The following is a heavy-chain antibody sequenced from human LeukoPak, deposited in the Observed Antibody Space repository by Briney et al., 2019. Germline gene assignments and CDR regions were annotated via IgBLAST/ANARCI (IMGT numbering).Heavy chain of an antibody. CDR3: ARDSWVYYGSGSYHSFDY. CDR1: GFTFSSYA. Sequence: GGSLRLSCAASGFTFSSYAMHWVRQAPGKGLECVAVISYDGSNKYYAVSVKGRFTISRDNSKNTLYLQMNSLRAEDTAVYYCARDSWVYYGSGSYHSFDYWGQGTLVTVSS. D-gene: IGHD3-10*01. CDR2: ISYDGSNK. J-gene: IGHJ4*02. V-gene: IGHV3-30-3*01.